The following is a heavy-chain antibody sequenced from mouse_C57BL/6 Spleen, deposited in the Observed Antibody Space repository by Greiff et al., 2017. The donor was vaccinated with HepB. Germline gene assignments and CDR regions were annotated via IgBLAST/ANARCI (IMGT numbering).Heavy chain of an antibody. Sequence: QVQLKESGAELVRPGASVTLSCKASGYTFTDYEMHWVKQTPVHGLEWIGAIDPETGGTAYNQKFKGKAILTADKSSSTAYMELRSLTSEDSAVYYCTREGGNYEGYYAMDYWGQGTSVTVSS. CDR1: GYTFTDYE. D-gene: IGHD2-1*01. CDR3: TREGGNYEGYYAMDY. CDR2: IDPETGGT. J-gene: IGHJ4*01. V-gene: IGHV1-15*01.